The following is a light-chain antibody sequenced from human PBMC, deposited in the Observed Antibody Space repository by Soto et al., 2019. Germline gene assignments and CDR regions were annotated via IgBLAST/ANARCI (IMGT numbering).Light chain of an antibody. Sequence: QSALTQPASVSGSPGQSITISCTGTSSDVGGYDYVSWYQLHPGKAPKLMVFEVSNRPSGVSYRFSGSKSGNTASLTISGLQAEDEDDYFCSSYQISTAYLFGTGTRSP. J-gene: IGLJ1*01. CDR2: EVS. V-gene: IGLV2-14*01. CDR1: SSDVGGYDY. CDR3: SSYQISTAYL.